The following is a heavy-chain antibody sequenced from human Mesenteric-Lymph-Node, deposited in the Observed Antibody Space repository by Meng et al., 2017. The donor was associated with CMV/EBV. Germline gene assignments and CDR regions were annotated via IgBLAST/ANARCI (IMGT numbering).Heavy chain of an antibody. V-gene: IGHV3-30*02. CDR3: AITPRGAAAGNFDY. CDR1: GFTFSRFG. D-gene: IGHD6-13*01. J-gene: IGHJ4*02. CDR2: IYYDGSNK. Sequence: GESLKISCAASGFTFSRFGMHWVRQAPGQGLEWVSFIYYDGSNKYYADSVKGRFTISRDNSKNTLYLQMNSLRVEDTAVYYCAITPRGAAAGNFDYWGQGALVTVSS.